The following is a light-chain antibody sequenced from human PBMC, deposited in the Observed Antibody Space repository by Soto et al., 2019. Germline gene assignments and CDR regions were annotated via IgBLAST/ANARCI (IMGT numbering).Light chain of an antibody. CDR1: QGSAPY. J-gene: IGKJ4*01. CDR3: LKYNSAPLT. Sequence: DVQMTQSPSSLSAFVGDRVTITCRASQGSAPYLAWFQQKPGKVPKLLIYATSTLQSGVPSRFSGSGSGTDFTLTINSLQLEDVGTYYCLKYNSAPLTFGGGTKVEIK. V-gene: IGKV1-27*01. CDR2: ATS.